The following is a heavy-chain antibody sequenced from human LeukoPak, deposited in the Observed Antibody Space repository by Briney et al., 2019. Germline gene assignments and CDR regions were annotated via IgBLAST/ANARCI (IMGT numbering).Heavy chain of an antibody. CDR2: MTGPADTT. CDR3: AKGAEIDH. J-gene: IGHJ4*02. CDR1: GFNFNNFA. V-gene: IGHV3-23*01. Sequence: GGSLRLSCAASGFNFNNFAMSWVRQAPGKGPEWLSAMTGPADTTYYAESVKGRFTLSRDYSKSMVYLQMTSLRVEDTAIYYCAKGAEIDHWGQGTLVTVSS.